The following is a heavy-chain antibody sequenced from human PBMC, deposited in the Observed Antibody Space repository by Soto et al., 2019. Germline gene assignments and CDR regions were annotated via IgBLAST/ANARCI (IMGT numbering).Heavy chain of an antibody. J-gene: IGHJ4*02. V-gene: IGHV4-31*03. D-gene: IGHD3-22*01. CDR3: ARDNRYDSSGYLFDY. Sequence: SETLSLTCTVSGGSISSGGYYWSWIRQHPGKGLEWIGYIYYSGSTYYNPSLKSRVTISVDTSKNQFSLKLSSVTAADTAVYYCARDNRYDSSGYLFDYWGQGTLVTVSS. CDR1: GGSISSGGYY. CDR2: IYYSGST.